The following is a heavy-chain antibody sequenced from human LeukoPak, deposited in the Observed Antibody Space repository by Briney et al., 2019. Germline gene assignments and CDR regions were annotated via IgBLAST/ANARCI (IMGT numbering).Heavy chain of an antibody. Sequence: SETLSLTCTVSGGSISSSSYYWGWIRQPPGKGLEWIGSIYYSGSTYYNPSLKSRVTISVDTSKNQLSLKLSSVTAADTAVYYCARYPSFYDFWSGYWTPNEGLGGDYWGQGTLVTVSS. CDR1: GGSISSSSYY. V-gene: IGHV4-39*01. J-gene: IGHJ4*02. D-gene: IGHD3-3*01. CDR3: ARYPSFYDFWSGYWTPNEGLGGDY. CDR2: IYYSGST.